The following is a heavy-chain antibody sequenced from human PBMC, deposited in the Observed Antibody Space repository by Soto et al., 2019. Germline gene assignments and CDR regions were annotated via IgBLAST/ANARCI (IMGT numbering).Heavy chain of an antibody. J-gene: IGHJ4*02. CDR3: AKLGVRLATAGIDY. CDR1: GFTFSTYS. CDR2: ISSSGSTI. Sequence: GGSLRLSCAASGFTFSTYSMNWVRQAPGKGLEWVSYISSSGSTIYYTDSVKGRFTISRDNSKDTLYLQMNSLRAEDTGVYFCAKLGVRLATAGIDYWGQGTLVTVSS. D-gene: IGHD6-13*01. V-gene: IGHV3-48*01.